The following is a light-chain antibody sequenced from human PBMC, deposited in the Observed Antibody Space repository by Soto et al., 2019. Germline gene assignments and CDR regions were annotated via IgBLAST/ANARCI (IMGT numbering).Light chain of an antibody. CDR2: DAS. CDR1: QSVSSY. J-gene: IGKJ1*01. V-gene: IGKV3-11*01. CDR3: QQRSNWPT. Sequence: EILSTQSPGTLSLSPGERPTLSWRVSQSVSSYLSWYQQKPGQAPRLLIYDASNRATGIPARFSGSGSGTDFTLTISSLEPEDFAVYYCQQRSNWPTFGQGTKVDIK.